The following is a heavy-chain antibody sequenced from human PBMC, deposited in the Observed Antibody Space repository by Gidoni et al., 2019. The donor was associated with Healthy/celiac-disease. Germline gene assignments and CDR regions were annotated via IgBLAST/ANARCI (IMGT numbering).Heavy chain of an antibody. CDR3: AKDQAYYDILTGYYGLDY. CDR1: GFTFSSYA. CDR2: ISGSGGST. Sequence: EVQLLESGGGLVQPGGSLRLSCAASGFTFSSYAMRWVRQAPGKGLEWVSAISGSGGSTYYADSVKGRFTISRDNSKNTLYLQMNSLRAEDTAVYYCAKDQAYYDILTGYYGLDYWGQGTLVTVSS. D-gene: IGHD3-9*01. V-gene: IGHV3-23*01. J-gene: IGHJ4*02.